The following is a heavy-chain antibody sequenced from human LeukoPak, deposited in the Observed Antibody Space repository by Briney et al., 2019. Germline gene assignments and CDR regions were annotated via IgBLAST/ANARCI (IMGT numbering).Heavy chain of an antibody. V-gene: IGHV3-7*03. CDR1: GFTVSSNI. J-gene: IGHJ4*02. CDR2: IKDDGSEE. D-gene: IGHD6-13*01. CDR3: ARARDSSWDY. Sequence: GGSLRLSCAASGFTVSSNIMSWVRQAPGKGLEWVANIKDDGSEEYYVDSVKGRFTISRDDAKNSLYLQMNSLRAEDTAVYYCARARDSSWDYWGQGTLVTVSS.